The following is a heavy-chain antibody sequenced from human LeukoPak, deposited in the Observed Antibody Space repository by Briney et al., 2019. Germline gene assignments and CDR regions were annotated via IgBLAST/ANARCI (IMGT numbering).Heavy chain of an antibody. J-gene: IGHJ3*02. V-gene: IGHV3-23*01. CDR3: AKVTMIVLGDAFDI. D-gene: IGHD3-22*01. Sequence: GGSLRLSCAASGSTFSSYAMTWVRQAPGQGLEWVSALSGSGASTYYADSVKGRFTISRDNSKNTVYLQMNSLRAEDTAVYYCAKVTMIVLGDAFDIWGQGTMVTVSS. CDR1: GSTFSSYA. CDR2: LSGSGAST.